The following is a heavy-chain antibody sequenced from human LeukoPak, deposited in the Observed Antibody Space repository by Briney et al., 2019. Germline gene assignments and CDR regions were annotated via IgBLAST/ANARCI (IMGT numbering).Heavy chain of an antibody. Sequence: GASVTVSCKASGYTFTSYGISWVRQAPGQGLEWMGWISAYNGNTNYAQKLQGRVTMTTDTSTSTDYMELRSLRSDDTAVYYCARDRVAAAGTDFQHWGQGTLVTVSS. D-gene: IGHD6-13*01. V-gene: IGHV1-18*01. CDR2: ISAYNGNT. CDR1: GYTFTSYG. J-gene: IGHJ1*01. CDR3: ARDRVAAAGTDFQH.